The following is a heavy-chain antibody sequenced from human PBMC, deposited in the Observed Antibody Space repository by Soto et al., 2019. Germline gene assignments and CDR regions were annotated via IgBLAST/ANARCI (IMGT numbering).Heavy chain of an antibody. D-gene: IGHD3-10*01. CDR2: IYYSGKT. Sequence: SETLSLTCTVSGGSISSSSYYWGWIRQPPGKGLEWIGNIYYSGKTYYTPSLKSRVTISVDTSKNQFSLKLNSMTAADTAVYYCARHNYGSGSTYFDYWGQGTLVTVSS. J-gene: IGHJ4*02. CDR1: GGSISSSSYY. V-gene: IGHV4-39*01. CDR3: ARHNYGSGSTYFDY.